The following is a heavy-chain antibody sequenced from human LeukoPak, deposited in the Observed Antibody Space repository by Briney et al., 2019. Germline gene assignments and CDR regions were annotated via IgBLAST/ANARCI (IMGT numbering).Heavy chain of an antibody. CDR2: INHSGST. J-gene: IGHJ6*03. D-gene: IGHD5-12*01. CDR1: GGSFSGYY. CDR3: ARATSSYFYYMDV. Sequence: SETLSLTCAVYGGSFSGYYWSWIRQPPGKGLEWIGEINHSGSTNYNPSLKSRVTLSVDTSKNQFSLNVSSVTAADTAVYYCARATSSYFYYMDVWGKGTTVTISS. V-gene: IGHV4-34*01.